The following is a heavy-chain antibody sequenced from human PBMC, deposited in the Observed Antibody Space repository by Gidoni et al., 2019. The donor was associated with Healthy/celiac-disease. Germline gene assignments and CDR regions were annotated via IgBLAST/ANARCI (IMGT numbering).Heavy chain of an antibody. J-gene: IGHJ4*02. Sequence: QVQLQESGPGLVKPSQTLSLTCTVAGGSISRGSYYWSWIRQPAGKGLEWIGRIYTSGSTNYNPSLKSRVTISVATSKNQFSLKLSSVTAADTAVYYCARSPVNYDFWSGYLDYWGQGTLVTVSS. D-gene: IGHD3-3*01. V-gene: IGHV4-61*02. CDR1: GGSISRGSYY. CDR2: IYTSGST. CDR3: ARSPVNYDFWSGYLDY.